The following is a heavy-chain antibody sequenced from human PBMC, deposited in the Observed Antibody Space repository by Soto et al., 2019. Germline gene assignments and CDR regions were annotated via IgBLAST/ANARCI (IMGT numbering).Heavy chain of an antibody. Sequence: ASVKVSCKASGYTFTSYAMHWVRQAPGQRLEWMGWINAGNGNTKYSQKFQGRVTITRDTSASTAYMELSSLRSEDTAVYYCATGYSSSWYGMYFDYWGQGTLVTVSS. CDR1: GYTFTSYA. V-gene: IGHV1-3*01. J-gene: IGHJ4*02. CDR3: ATGYSSSWYGMYFDY. D-gene: IGHD6-13*01. CDR2: INAGNGNT.